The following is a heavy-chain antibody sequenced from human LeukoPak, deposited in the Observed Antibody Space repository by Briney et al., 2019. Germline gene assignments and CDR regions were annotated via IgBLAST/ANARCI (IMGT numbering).Heavy chain of an antibody. CDR2: IRGSGGST. CDR1: GFTFSSYA. CDR3: AKSGSTSCYRVCYFDY. D-gene: IGHD2-2*02. V-gene: IGHV3-23*01. Sequence: QAGGSLRLSCAASGFTFSSYAMSWVRQAPGKGLEWVSAIRGSGGSTYYADSVKGRFTISRDNSKNTLYLQMNSLRAEDTAVYYCAKSGSTSCYRVCYFDYWGQGTLVTVSS. J-gene: IGHJ4*02.